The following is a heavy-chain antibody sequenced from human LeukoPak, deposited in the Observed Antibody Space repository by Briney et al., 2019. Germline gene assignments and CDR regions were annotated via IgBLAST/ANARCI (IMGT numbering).Heavy chain of an antibody. CDR3: ARAQVNWFDP. CDR1: GASISNYY. J-gene: IGHJ5*02. Sequence: PSETLSLTCTVSGASISNYYWTWIRQPPGKGLEWIGYIYYSGSTNYRPSLKSRVTISVDTSKNQVSLRLSSVTAADTAVYYCARAQVNWFDPWGQGTLVTVSS. CDR2: IYYSGST. V-gene: IGHV4-59*01.